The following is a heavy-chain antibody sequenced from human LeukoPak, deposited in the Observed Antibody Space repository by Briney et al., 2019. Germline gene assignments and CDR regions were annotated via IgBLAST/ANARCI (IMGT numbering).Heavy chain of an antibody. V-gene: IGHV3-30*04. J-gene: IGHJ1*01. CDR1: GFTFSSYA. D-gene: IGHD1-14*01. CDR2: ISYDGSNK. CDR3: ATRQTGDRRGS. Sequence: GRSLRLSCAASGFTFSSYAMHWVRQAPGKGLEWVAVISYDGSNKYYADSVKGRFTISRDNSKNTLYLQINSLRAEDTAVYYCATRQTGDRRGSWGQGTLVTVSS.